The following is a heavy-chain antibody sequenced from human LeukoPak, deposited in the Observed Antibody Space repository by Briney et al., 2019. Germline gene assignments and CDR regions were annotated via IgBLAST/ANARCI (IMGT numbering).Heavy chain of an antibody. D-gene: IGHD6-13*01. CDR2: ISAYNGNT. V-gene: IGHV1-18*01. CDR1: GYTFTSYG. Sequence: ASVKVSCKASGYTFTSYGISWVRQAPGQGLEWMGWISAYNGNTNYAQKLQGRVTMTTDTSTNTAYMELRSLRSDDTAVYYCARDHYSSSWYGNYYYGMDVWGQGTTVTVSS. CDR3: ARDHYSSSWYGNYYYGMDV. J-gene: IGHJ6*02.